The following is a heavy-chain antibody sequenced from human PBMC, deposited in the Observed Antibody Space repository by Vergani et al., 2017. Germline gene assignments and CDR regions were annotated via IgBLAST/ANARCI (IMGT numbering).Heavy chain of an antibody. CDR2: INHSGST. J-gene: IGHJ4*02. D-gene: IGHD5-18*01. CDR3: ARGRFDSYGSGDFDY. V-gene: IGHV4-34*01. CDR1: GGSFSGYY. Sequence: QVQLQQWGAGLLKPSETLSLTCAVYGGSFSGYYWSWIRQPPGKGLEWIGEINHSGSTNYNPSLKSGVTISVDTAKNQFSLKLSSVTAADTAVYYCARGRFDSYGSGDFDYWGQGTLVTVSS.